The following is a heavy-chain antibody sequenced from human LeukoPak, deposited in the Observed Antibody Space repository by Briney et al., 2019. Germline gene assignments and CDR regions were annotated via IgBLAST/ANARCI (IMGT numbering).Heavy chain of an antibody. CDR1: GFTFSSYW. CDR2: VNTAGSST. Sequence: GGSLRLSCAASGFTFSSYWMHWVRQAPGKGLVWVSRVNTAGSSTSYADSVKGRFTISRDNAKNTLYLQMNSLRAEDTAVYYCARFGGSPWALVYWGQGTLVTVSS. D-gene: IGHD3-10*01. CDR3: ARFGGSPWALVY. V-gene: IGHV3-74*01. J-gene: IGHJ4*02.